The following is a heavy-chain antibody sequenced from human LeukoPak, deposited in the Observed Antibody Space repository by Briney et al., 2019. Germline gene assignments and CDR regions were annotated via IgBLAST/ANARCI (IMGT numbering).Heavy chain of an antibody. J-gene: IGHJ4*02. CDR3: ARFAFCGANCWYYFGH. CDR2: IYSSGGT. D-gene: IGHD2-21*02. V-gene: IGHV4-4*09. Sequence: SETLSLTCTVSGDSIRSYYWSWIRQSPEKGLEWIGTIYSSGGTLYNPSLQSRVTMSLDRSKSQFSLKLSSVTAADMAVYYCARFAFCGANCWYYFGHWGPGALITVSS. CDR1: GDSIRSYY.